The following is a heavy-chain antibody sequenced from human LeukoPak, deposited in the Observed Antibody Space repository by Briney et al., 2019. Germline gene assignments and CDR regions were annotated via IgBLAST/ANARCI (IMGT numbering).Heavy chain of an antibody. Sequence: PGGSLRLSCAASGFTFSSYAMSWVRQAPGKGLEWVSAISGSGGSTYYADSVKGRFTISRDNSKNTLYLQMNSLRAEDTAVYYCAKGGGYYYDSSGRGAAFDIWGQGTMVTVSS. V-gene: IGHV3-23*01. CDR1: GFTFSSYA. D-gene: IGHD3-22*01. J-gene: IGHJ3*02. CDR3: AKGGGYYYDSSGRGAAFDI. CDR2: ISGSGGST.